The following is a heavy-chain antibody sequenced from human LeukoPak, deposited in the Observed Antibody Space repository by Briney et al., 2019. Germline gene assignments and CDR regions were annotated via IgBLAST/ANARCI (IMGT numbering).Heavy chain of an antibody. J-gene: IGHJ4*02. V-gene: IGHV4-31*03. CDR1: GGSVNTDSYY. CDR3: ARGDFWSGYSDY. Sequence: SETLSLTCTVCGGSVNTDSYYWGWVRQHPGKGLEWIGYIYYSGSTYYNPSLKSRVTISVDTSKNQFSLKLSSVTAADTAVYYCARGDFWSGYSDYWGQGTLVTVSS. CDR2: IYYSGST. D-gene: IGHD3-3*01.